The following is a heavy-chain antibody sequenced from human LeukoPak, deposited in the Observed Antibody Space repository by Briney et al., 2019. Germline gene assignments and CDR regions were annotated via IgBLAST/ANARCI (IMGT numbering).Heavy chain of an antibody. D-gene: IGHD1-26*01. CDR1: GGSISSGDYY. J-gene: IGHJ4*02. CDR2: IYYSGST. CDR3: ARGKRELLVDY. V-gene: IGHV4-30-4*01. Sequence: SETLSLTCTVSGGSISSGDYYWSWIRQPPGKGLEWIGYIYYSGSTYYNPSLKSRVTISVDTSKNQFSLKLSSVTAADTAVYYCARGKRELLVDYWGQGTLVTVSS.